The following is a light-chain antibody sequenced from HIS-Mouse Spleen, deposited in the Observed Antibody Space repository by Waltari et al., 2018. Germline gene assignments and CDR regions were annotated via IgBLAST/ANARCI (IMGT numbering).Light chain of an antibody. CDR3: SSYTSSSTLV. CDR1: SSDFGGYNY. CDR2: DVS. J-gene: IGLJ1*01. V-gene: IGLV2-14*03. Sequence: QSALTQPASVSGSPGQSITISCTGTSSDFGGYNYVSWYQQHPGKAPKLMIYDVSNRTSGVSNRFSGSKSGNTASLTISGLQAEDEADYYCSSYTSSSTLVFGTGTKVTVL.